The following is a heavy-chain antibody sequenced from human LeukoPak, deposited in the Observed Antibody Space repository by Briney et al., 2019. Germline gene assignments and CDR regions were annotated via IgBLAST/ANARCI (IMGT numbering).Heavy chain of an antibody. D-gene: IGHD3-22*01. V-gene: IGHV3-33*06. CDR3: AKDRGSYDSSGILDY. Sequence: GGSLEPPVEGLGFPFSSFGMQGVPRAPGKGWGGGAVIWYDGSNKYYADSVKGRFTISRDNSKNTLYLQMNSLRAEDTAVYYCAKDRGSYDSSGILDYWGQGTLVTVSS. CDR2: IWYDGSNK. CDR1: GFPFSSFG. J-gene: IGHJ4*02.